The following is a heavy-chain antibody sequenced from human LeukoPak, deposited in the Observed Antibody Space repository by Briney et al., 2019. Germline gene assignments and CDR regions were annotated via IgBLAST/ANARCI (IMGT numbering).Heavy chain of an antibody. CDR2: ISYSGST. CDR1: GGSISSYY. J-gene: IGHJ4*02. V-gene: IGHV4-59*01. Sequence: SETLSLTCTVSGGSISSYYWSWIRQPPGKGLEWIGYISYSGSTNYNPSLKSRVTISADTSKNQFSLKLTSVTAADTAVYYCARALRGGNSYGYLDYWGQGTLVTVSS. D-gene: IGHD5-18*01. CDR3: ARALRGGNSYGYLDY.